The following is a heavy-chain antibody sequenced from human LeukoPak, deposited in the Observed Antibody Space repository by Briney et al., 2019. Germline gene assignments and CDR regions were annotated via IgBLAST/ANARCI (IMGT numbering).Heavy chain of an antibody. J-gene: IGHJ4*02. CDR2: IGTAGDT. Sequence: PGGSLRLSCAASGFTFSSYAMSWVRQAPGKGLEWVSAIGTAGDTYYPGSVKGRFTISRENAKNSSYLQMNSLRAGDTAVYYCARSYKTYYYDSSEFDYWGQGTLVTVSS. D-gene: IGHD3-22*01. V-gene: IGHV3-13*01. CDR3: ARSYKTYYYDSSEFDY. CDR1: GFTFSSYA.